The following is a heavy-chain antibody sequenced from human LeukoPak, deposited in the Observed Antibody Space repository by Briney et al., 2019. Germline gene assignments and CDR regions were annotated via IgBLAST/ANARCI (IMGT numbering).Heavy chain of an antibody. V-gene: IGHV3-23*01. J-gene: IGHJ4*02. Sequence: GGSLRLSCAASGFTFSSYAMSWVRQAPGKGLEWVSVISGSGGSTYYADSVKGRLTISRDNSKNTLYLQMNSLRADDTAVYYCAKQPVTTRPVDYWGQGTLVAVSS. D-gene: IGHD4-17*01. CDR3: AKQPVTTRPVDY. CDR1: GFTFSSYA. CDR2: ISGSGGST.